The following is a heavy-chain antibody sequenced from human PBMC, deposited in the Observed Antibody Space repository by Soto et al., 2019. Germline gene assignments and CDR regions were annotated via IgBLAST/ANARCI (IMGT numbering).Heavy chain of an antibody. CDR1: GFTFSSYA. CDR3: AKYLPSVYGHYFDY. V-gene: IGHV3-23*01. D-gene: IGHD4-17*01. J-gene: IGHJ4*02. Sequence: HPGGSLRLSCAASGFTFSSYAMSWFRQAPGKGLEWVSAISGSGGSTYYADSVKGRFTISRDNSKNTLYLQMNSLRAEDTAVYYCAKYLPSVYGHYFDYWGQGTLVTVSS. CDR2: ISGSGGST.